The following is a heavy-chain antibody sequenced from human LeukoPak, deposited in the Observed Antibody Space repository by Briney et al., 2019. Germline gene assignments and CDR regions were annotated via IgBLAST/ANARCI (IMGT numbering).Heavy chain of an antibody. CDR2: IKEDGSEK. D-gene: IGHD6-19*01. CDR3: AKDLWQWPQYFQH. CDR1: GFTFSTYW. V-gene: IGHV3-7*03. Sequence: GGSLRLSCAASGFTFSTYWMSWVRQAPGKGLEWVANIKEDGSEKYYVDSVKGRFTISRDNAKNTLYLQMNSLRAEDTAVYFCAKDLWQWPQYFQHWGQGTLVTVSS. J-gene: IGHJ1*01.